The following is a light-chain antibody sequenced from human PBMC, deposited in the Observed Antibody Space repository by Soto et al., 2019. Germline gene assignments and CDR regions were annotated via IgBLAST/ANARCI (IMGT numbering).Light chain of an antibody. CDR3: QQCHATPLT. Sequence: DILITQSPDSLSVSLGYIATINCNSSHGCLYTSNNKNYLNWYQQKPGKAPNLLIFGAKTLQSGVPSRFSGSGYGTDFTLTITTLQPEDVGIYYCQQCHATPLTFGQGTRLEIK. J-gene: IGKJ5*01. CDR2: GAK. V-gene: IGKV4-1*01. CDR1: HGCLYTSNNKNY.